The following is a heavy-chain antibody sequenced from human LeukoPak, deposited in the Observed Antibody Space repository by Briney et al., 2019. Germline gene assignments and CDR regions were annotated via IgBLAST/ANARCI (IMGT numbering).Heavy chain of an antibody. CDR2: IRGSGDSTTT. V-gene: IGHV3-23*01. D-gene: IGHD6-19*01. Sequence: GGSLRLSCAASGFTFSSYAMSWVRQAPGKGLEWVSAIRGSGDSTTTYYADSMKGRFTISRDNSKNTLYLQMNSLRAEDTAVYYCARVYGSGWSTFDYWGEGTLVTVSS. CDR3: ARVYGSGWSTFDY. J-gene: IGHJ4*02. CDR1: GFTFSSYA.